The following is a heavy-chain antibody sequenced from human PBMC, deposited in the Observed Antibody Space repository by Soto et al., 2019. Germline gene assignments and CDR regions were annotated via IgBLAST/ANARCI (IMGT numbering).Heavy chain of an antibody. J-gene: IGHJ3*02. CDR3: ARITPPRYCSGGSCYYGAFDI. Sequence: ASVKVSCKASGYTFTGYYMHWVRQAPGQGLEWMGWISPNSGNTNYAQKLQDCVTMTRDTSISTDYKELSRLRPDDTAVYNCARITPPRYCSGGSCYYGAFDIWGQGTMVTVSS. D-gene: IGHD2-15*01. CDR1: GYTFTGYY. CDR2: ISPNSGNT. V-gene: IGHV1-2*04.